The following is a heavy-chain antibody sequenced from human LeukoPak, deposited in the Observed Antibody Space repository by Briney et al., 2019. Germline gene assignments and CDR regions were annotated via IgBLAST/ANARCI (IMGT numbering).Heavy chain of an antibody. J-gene: IGHJ5*02. D-gene: IGHD3-3*01. V-gene: IGHV4-38-2*02. CDR1: GYSISSGYY. CDR3: ARQGPYDFWSGTSNWFDP. Sequence: PSETLSLTCTVSGYSISSGYYWGWIRQPPGKGLEWIGSIYHSGSTYYNPSLKSRVTISVDTSKNQFSLKLSSVTAADTAVYYCARQGPYDFWSGTSNWFDPWGQGTLVTVSS. CDR2: IYHSGST.